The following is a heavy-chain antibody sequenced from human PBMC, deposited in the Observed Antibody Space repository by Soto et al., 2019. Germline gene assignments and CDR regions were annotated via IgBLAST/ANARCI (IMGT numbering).Heavy chain of an antibody. CDR1: GFIFSNSD. Sequence: PGGSLRLSCAASGFIFSNSDMHWVRQGTGKGLEWVSGIGTAGDTYHSGSVKGRFTISRENAKNSLYLEMNSLRAGDTGVYYCAAVYSSGSKGPFYYYDVDVWGQGTTVTVSS. CDR3: AAVYSSGSKGPFYYYDVDV. V-gene: IGHV3-13*04. J-gene: IGHJ6*02. D-gene: IGHD3-22*01. CDR2: IGTAGDT.